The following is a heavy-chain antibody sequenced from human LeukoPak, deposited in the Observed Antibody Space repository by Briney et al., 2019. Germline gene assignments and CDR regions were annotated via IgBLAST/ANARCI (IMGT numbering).Heavy chain of an antibody. J-gene: IGHJ4*02. Sequence: ASVKVSCKASGYTFTSYGISWVRQAPGQGLEWMGWISAYNGNTNYAQKLQGRVTMTTDTSTSTAYMELRSLRSDDTAVYYRAREVHSSGWYISDYWGQGTLVTVSS. CDR1: GYTFTSYG. CDR2: ISAYNGNT. V-gene: IGHV1-18*01. CDR3: AREVHSSGWYISDY. D-gene: IGHD6-19*01.